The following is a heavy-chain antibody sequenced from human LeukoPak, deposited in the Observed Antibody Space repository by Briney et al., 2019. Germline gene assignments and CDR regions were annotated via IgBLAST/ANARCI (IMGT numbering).Heavy chain of an antibody. J-gene: IGHJ6*02. Sequence: SETLSLTCTVSGGSISSYYWSWIRLPAGKGLEWIGRIYTSGSTNYNPSLKSRVTMSVDTSKNQFSLKLSSVTAADTAVYYCARDSRWLGTYYYYGMDVWGQGTTVTVSS. CDR3: ARDSRWLGTYYYYGMDV. CDR1: GGSISSYY. CDR2: IYTSGST. D-gene: IGHD6-19*01. V-gene: IGHV4-4*07.